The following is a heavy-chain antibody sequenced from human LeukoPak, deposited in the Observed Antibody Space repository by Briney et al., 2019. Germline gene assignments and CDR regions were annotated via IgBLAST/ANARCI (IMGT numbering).Heavy chain of an antibody. CDR3: AKNGDRGAYCTGGTCYPYFYYYMDV. V-gene: IGHV3-23*01. CDR1: GFTFSSYS. CDR2: ISSTGGTT. D-gene: IGHD2-15*01. Sequence: GGSLRLSCAASGFTFSSYSMNWVRQAPGKGLEWVSSISSTGGTTYYADSVKGRFTISRDNSKNTSYLQMNSLRAEDTGLYDCAKNGDRGAYCTGGTCYPYFYYYMDVWGKGTMVTI. J-gene: IGHJ6*03.